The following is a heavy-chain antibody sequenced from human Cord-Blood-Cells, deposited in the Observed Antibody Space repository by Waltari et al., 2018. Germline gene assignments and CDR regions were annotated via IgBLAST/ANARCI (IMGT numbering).Heavy chain of an antibody. CDR1: GYPFPGHF. Sequence: QVQLVQSGAEVKKPGASVKVSCKASGYPFPGHFMNWVRQAPGPGLEWMGWINPNSGGTNYAQKVQGWVTMTRDTSISTAYMELSRLRSDDTAVYYCARGKDIVVVPAAMDWFDPWGQGTLVTVSS. D-gene: IGHD2-2*01. CDR3: ARGKDIVVVPAAMDWFDP. V-gene: IGHV1-2*04. J-gene: IGHJ5*02. CDR2: INPNSGGT.